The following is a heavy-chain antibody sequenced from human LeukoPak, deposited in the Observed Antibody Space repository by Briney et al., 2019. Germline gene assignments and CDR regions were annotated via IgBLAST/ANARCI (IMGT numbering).Heavy chain of an antibody. J-gene: IGHJ4*02. CDR2: INHSGST. Sequence: SETLSLTCAVYGGSFSGYYWSWIRQPPGRGLEWIGEINHSGSTNYNPSLKSRVTISVDTSKNQFSLKLSSVTAADTAVYYCARGQGTVTTHWGQGTLVTVSS. D-gene: IGHD4-17*01. CDR1: GGSFSGYY. V-gene: IGHV4-34*01. CDR3: ARGQGTVTTH.